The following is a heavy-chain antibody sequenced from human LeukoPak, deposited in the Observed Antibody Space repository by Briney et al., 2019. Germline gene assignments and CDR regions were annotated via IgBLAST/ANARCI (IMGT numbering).Heavy chain of an antibody. D-gene: IGHD6-19*01. CDR3: ARGVDSSGWYGGPFDY. CDR1: GFTVSSNY. CDR2: IYSGGST. V-gene: IGHV3-53*01. J-gene: IGHJ4*02. Sequence: GGSLRLSCAASGFTVSSNYMSWVRQAPGKGLEWVSVIYSGGSTYYADSVKGRFTISRDNSKNTLYLQVNSLRAEDTAVYYCARGVDSSGWYGGPFDYWGQGTLVTVSS.